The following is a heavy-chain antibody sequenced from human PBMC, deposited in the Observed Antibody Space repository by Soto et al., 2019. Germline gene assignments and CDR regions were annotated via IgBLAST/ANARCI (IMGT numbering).Heavy chain of an antibody. Sequence: GGSLRLSCTASGFTFGDYAMGWFRQAPGKGLEWVGSMRSKRFGARTEYAASVKGRFAISRDDSKSTAYLQMNSLKTEDTAVYYCHSTVYYDIWATPSHTDYWRQGTLVTVSS. V-gene: IGHV3-49*03. J-gene: IGHJ4*02. CDR2: MRSKRFGART. D-gene: IGHD3-9*01. CDR1: GFTFGDYA. CDR3: HSTVYYDIWATPSHTDY.